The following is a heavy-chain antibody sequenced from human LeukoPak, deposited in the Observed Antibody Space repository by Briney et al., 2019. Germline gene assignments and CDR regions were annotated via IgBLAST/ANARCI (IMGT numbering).Heavy chain of an antibody. D-gene: IGHD2-15*01. J-gene: IGHJ4*02. CDR2: IYYSGST. CDR1: GGSISSSSYY. Sequence: SETLSLTCTVSGGSISSSSYYWGWIRQPPGKGLEWIGSIYYSGSTYYNPPLKSRVTISVDTSKNQFSLKLSSVTAADTAVYYCARRLVGSSSGFDYWGQGTLVTVSS. V-gene: IGHV4-39*01. CDR3: ARRLVGSSSGFDY.